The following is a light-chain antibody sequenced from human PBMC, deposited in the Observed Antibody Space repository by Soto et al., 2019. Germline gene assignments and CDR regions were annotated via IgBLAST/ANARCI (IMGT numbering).Light chain of an antibody. Sequence: IKLTQSPSSLSASVGDRVTITCRASQGISSYLAWYQQKPGKAPKLLIYDASTLQSGVPSRFSGSRSGTEFTLTISSLQPEDFATYYCQQLNGYLELTFGGGTKVDIK. CDR2: DAS. CDR1: QGISSY. V-gene: IGKV1-9*01. CDR3: QQLNGYLELT. J-gene: IGKJ4*01.